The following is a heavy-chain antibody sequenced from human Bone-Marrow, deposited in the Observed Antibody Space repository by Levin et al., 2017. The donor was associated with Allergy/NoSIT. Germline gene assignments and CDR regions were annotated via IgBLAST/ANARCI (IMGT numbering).Heavy chain of an antibody. Sequence: RTGGSLRLSCAVYGESLSGHSWTWIRQSPGKGLDWIGEINSGGSTNYNPSLKSRVTISVDTSKKQFSLNLTSVTAADTAVYYCARGILQEGRNYDLLYYGMDVWGQGTTVTVSS. V-gene: IGHV4-34*01. CDR1: GESLSGHS. CDR3: ARGILQEGRNYDLLYYGMDV. CDR2: INSGGST. D-gene: IGHD3-22*01. J-gene: IGHJ6*02.